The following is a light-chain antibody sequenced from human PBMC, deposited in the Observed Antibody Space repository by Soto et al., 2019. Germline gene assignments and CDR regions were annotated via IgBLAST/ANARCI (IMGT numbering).Light chain of an antibody. J-gene: IGKJ3*01. CDR2: SAS. V-gene: IGKV3-20*01. CDR3: QQYGTSRVT. CDR1: QSINNN. Sequence: EVVLTQSPGTLSLSPGERAILSCRASQSINNNLAWYQHKPGQAPRLLIYSASSRAAGIPDRFSGSGSRTDFTLTISRLEPEDFAVYYCQQYGTSRVTFGPGTNVDIK.